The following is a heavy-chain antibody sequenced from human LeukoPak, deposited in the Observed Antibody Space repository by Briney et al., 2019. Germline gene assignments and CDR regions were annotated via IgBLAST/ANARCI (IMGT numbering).Heavy chain of an antibody. CDR2: IYKSGSS. Sequence: SETLSLTCAVSGDSIGDYYWSWVRQPPGKGLEWIGYIYKSGSSSYNPSLKSRVTMSVDASKNQFSLRLTSVTAADTALYYCARAGYSSSLSWFDPWGQGSLVTVSS. D-gene: IGHD6-13*01. CDR3: ARAGYSSSLSWFDP. J-gene: IGHJ5*02. CDR1: GDSIGDYY. V-gene: IGHV4-59*01.